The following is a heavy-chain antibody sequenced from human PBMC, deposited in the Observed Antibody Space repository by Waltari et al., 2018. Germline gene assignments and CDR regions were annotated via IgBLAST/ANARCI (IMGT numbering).Heavy chain of an antibody. J-gene: IGHJ4*02. CDR2: IYHSGST. D-gene: IGHD4-17*01. CDR3: ARRYGDYLDY. Sequence: QVQLQESGPGLVKPSETLSLTCAVSGYSIRSGYYWGWFRQPPGKGLEWIGSIYHSGSTYYNPSLKSRVTISVDTSKNQFSLRLSSVTAADTAVNYCARRYGDYLDYWGQGTLVTVSS. V-gene: IGHV4-38-2*01. CDR1: GYSIRSGYY.